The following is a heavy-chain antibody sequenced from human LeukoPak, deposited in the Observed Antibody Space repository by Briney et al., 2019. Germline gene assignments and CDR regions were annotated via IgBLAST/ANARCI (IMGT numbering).Heavy chain of an antibody. CDR1: GGSFSGYY. Sequence: PSETLSLTCAVYGGSFSGYYWSWIRQPPGKGLEWIGEINHSGSTNYNPSLKSRVTISVDTSKNQFSLKLSSVTAADTAVYYCARASTLSDYWGQGTLVTVSS. J-gene: IGHJ4*02. D-gene: IGHD1-1*01. V-gene: IGHV4-34*01. CDR3: ARASTLSDY. CDR2: INHSGST.